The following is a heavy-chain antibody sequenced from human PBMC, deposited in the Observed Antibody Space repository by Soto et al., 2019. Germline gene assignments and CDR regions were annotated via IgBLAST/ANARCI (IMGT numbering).Heavy chain of an antibody. J-gene: IGHJ3*02. Sequence: QVQLVESGGGVVQPGRSLRLSCAASGFTFSSYGMHWVRQAPGKGLEWVAVISYDGSNKYYADSVKGRFTISRDNSKNTLYLQMNNLRAEDTAVYYCAKESSSWYLGGDAFDIWGQGTMVTVSS. CDR2: ISYDGSNK. D-gene: IGHD6-13*01. V-gene: IGHV3-30*18. CDR3: AKESSSWYLGGDAFDI. CDR1: GFTFSSYG.